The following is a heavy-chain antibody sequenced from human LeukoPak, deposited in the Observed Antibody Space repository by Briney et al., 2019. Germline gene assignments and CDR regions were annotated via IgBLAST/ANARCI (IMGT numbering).Heavy chain of an antibody. Sequence: ASVKVSCKASGYTFTSYGISWVRQAPGQGLEWMGWISAHNGNTNYAQKLQGRVTMTTDTSTSTAYMELRSLRSDDTAVYYCARYSKWELLRAVYYYYGMDVWGQGTTVTVSS. J-gene: IGHJ6*02. CDR2: ISAHNGNT. D-gene: IGHD1-26*01. CDR1: GYTFTSYG. CDR3: ARYSKWELLRAVYYYYGMDV. V-gene: IGHV1-18*01.